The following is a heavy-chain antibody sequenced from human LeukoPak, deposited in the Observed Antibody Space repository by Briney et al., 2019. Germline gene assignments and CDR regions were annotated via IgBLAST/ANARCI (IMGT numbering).Heavy chain of an antibody. D-gene: IGHD3-22*01. Sequence: TGGSLRLSCAASGFTFSDYYMSWIRQAPGKGLEWVSYISSSGSTIYYADSVKGRFTISRDNAKNSLYLQMNSLRAEDTAVYYCARDHIRTSGGYYYDSSGYSLFDYWGQGTLVTVSS. CDR3: ARDHIRTSGGYYYDSSGYSLFDY. J-gene: IGHJ4*02. CDR1: GFTFSDYY. V-gene: IGHV3-11*01. CDR2: ISSSGSTI.